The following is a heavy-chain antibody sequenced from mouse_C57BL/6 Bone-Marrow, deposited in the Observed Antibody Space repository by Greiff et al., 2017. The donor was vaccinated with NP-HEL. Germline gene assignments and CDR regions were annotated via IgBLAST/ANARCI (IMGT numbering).Heavy chain of an antibody. J-gene: IGHJ4*01. CDR2: IRNKANGYTT. V-gene: IGHV7-3*01. CDR1: GFTFTDYY. CDR3: ARALRGYAMDD. Sequence: EVQGVESGGGLVQPGGSLSLSCAASGFTFTDYYMSWVRQPPGKALEWLGFIRNKANGYTTEYSASVKGRFTISRDKSQSNLYLQMNALGAEDGASYYCARALRGYAMDDWGKGTSVTVSS.